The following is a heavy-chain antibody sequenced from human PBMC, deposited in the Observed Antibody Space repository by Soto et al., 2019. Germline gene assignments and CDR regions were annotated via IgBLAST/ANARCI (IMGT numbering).Heavy chain of an antibody. D-gene: IGHD3-10*01. CDR1: GYTFSSFD. CDR2: MNPNSGHT. V-gene: IGHV1-8*01. Sequence: QVLLVQSGAEVRKPGASVKVSCKASGYTFSSFDINWVRQAAGHGLEWMGWMNPNSGHTGYAQKFQGRVTMTRNTSTSTVDRELSSLTSQGTAVCYCARGVEEDSGSGSYVYMVVWGRGTTVTVSS. J-gene: IGHJ6*03. CDR3: ARGVEEDSGSGSYVYMVV.